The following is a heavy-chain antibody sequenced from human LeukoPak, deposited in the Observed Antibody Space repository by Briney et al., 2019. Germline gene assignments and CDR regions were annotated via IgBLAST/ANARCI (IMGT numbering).Heavy chain of an antibody. V-gene: IGHV3-48*01. CDR3: VRDLAYAFDI. Sequence: GGSLRLSCAASGFSFSLFSFNWVRQAPGKGLEWLSYIRSSSSFAGSVKGRFTISRDNAKNSLFLQMNSLRAEDTAVYYCVRDLAYAFDIWGQGTMVTVSS. CDR2: IRSSSS. CDR1: GFSFSLFS. J-gene: IGHJ3*02.